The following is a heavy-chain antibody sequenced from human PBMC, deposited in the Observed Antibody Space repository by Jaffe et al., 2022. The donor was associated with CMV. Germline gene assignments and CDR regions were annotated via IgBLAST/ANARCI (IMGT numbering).Heavy chain of an antibody. CDR1: GFTFTCCA. D-gene: IGHD2-2*03. CDR2: ITGSADTT. J-gene: IGHJ6*02. CDR3: AKDQVWMNSQGSYYAMNV. V-gene: IGHV3-23*01. Sequence: EVQVLESGGGLVQPGGSLRLSCAASGFTFTCCAMSWVRQAPGKGLEWVSSITGSADTTYYADSVKGRFTISRDNSKNTVYLQMNSLRAEDTAVYYCAKDQVWMNSQGSYYAMNVWGQGTTVTVSS.